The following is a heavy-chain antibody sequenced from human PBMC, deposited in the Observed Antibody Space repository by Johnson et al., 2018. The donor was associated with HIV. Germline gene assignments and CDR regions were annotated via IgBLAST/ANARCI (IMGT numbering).Heavy chain of an antibody. V-gene: IGHV3-13*01. CDR2: IGTAGDT. CDR3: ARASGEWDAFDI. CDR1: GFTFSSYD. J-gene: IGHJ3*02. Sequence: VQLVESGGGLVQPGGSLRLSCAASGFTFSSYDMHWVRQATGKGLEWVSAIGTAGDTYYPGSVKGRFTISRENAKHSLYLQMGSLRAEDMAVYYCARASGEWDAFDIWGQGTVVTVSS. D-gene: IGHD3-10*01.